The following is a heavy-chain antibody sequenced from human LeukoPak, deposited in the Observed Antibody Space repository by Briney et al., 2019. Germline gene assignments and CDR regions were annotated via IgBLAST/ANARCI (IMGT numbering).Heavy chain of an antibody. V-gene: IGHV1-2*02. CDR1: GYTFTGYY. J-gene: IGHJ2*01. CDR2: INPNSGGT. D-gene: IGHD3-3*01. Sequence: ASVKVSCKASGYTFTGYYMHWVRQAPGQGLEWMGWINPNSGGTNYAQKFQGRVTMTRDTSISTAYMELSRLRSDDTAVYYCARGLPTYYDFWSGYPPGLWGRGTLVTVPP. CDR3: ARGLPTYYDFWSGYPPGL.